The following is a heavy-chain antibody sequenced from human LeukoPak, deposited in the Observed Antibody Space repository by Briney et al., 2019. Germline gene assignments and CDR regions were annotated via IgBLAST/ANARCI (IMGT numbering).Heavy chain of an antibody. CDR3: AQDTVGGAFDI. CDR2: INHSGST. V-gene: IGHV4-34*01. Sequence: SETLSLTCAVYGGSFSGYYWSWIRQPPGKGLEWIGEINHSGSTNYNPSLKSRVTISVDTSKNQFSLKLSSVTAADTAVYYCAQDTVGGAFDIWGQGTMVTVSS. CDR1: GGSFSGYY. D-gene: IGHD3-16*01. J-gene: IGHJ3*02.